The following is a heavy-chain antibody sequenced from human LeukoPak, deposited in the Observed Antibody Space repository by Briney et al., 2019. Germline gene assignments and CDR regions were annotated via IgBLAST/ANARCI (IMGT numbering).Heavy chain of an antibody. CDR1: GFTFSSCA. J-gene: IGHJ5*02. CDR2: ISYDGSNK. D-gene: IGHD6-13*01. Sequence: GRSLRLSCAASGFTFSSCAMHWVRQAPGKGLEWVAVISYDGSNKYYADSVKGRFTISRDDSKKTLYLQMNSLRAEDTAVYYCAREGQPYNWFDPWGQGTLVTVSS. CDR3: AREGQPYNWFDP. V-gene: IGHV3-30*01.